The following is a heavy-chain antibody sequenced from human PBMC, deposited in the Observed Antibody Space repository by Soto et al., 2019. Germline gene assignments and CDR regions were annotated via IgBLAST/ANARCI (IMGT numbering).Heavy chain of an antibody. CDR3: ARDQSRYTGYPFDY. D-gene: IGHD6-25*01. V-gene: IGHV3-48*01. CDR2: ISNTGSTT. J-gene: IGHJ4*02. CDR1: GFTFGTYS. Sequence: PGGSLRLSCAASGFTFGTYSMSWVRQAPGKGLEWVSYISNTGSTTYYADSVTGRFTISRDNAKNSLYLQMSSLRAEDTAVYYCARDQSRYTGYPFDYWGQGKMVTVSS.